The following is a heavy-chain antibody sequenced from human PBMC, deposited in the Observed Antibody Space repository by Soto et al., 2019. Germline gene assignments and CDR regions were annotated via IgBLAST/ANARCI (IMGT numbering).Heavy chain of an antibody. CDR3: ASLGNPPYY. CDR2: ISYDGSNK. CDR1: GFTFSSYA. D-gene: IGHD2-15*01. J-gene: IGHJ4*02. V-gene: IGHV3-30-3*01. Sequence: GGSLRLSCAASGFTFSSYAMHWVRQAPGKGLEWVAVISYDGSNKYYADSVKGRFTISRDNSKNTLYLQMNSLRAEDTAVYYCASLGNPPYYWGQGTLVTVSS.